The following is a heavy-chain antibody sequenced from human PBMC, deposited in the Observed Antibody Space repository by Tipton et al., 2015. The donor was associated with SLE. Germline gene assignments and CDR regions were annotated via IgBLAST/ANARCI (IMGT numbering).Heavy chain of an antibody. V-gene: IGHV4-59*01. D-gene: IGHD3-22*01. CDR2: IYYSGST. CDR1: GGSFSGYY. CDR3: ARTDTMIVVVTPHAAFDI. Sequence: TLSLTCAVYGGSFSGYYWSWIRQPPGKGLEWIGYIYYSGSTNYNPSLKSRVTISVDTSKNQFSLKLSSVTAADTAVYYCARTDTMIVVVTPHAAFDIWGQGTMVTVSS. J-gene: IGHJ3*02.